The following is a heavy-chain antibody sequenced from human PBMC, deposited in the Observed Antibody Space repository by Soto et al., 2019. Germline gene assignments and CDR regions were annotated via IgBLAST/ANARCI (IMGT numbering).Heavy chain of an antibody. CDR3: ARSGVDFWSGYPQNYFYYYMDV. J-gene: IGHJ6*03. CDR1: GYTFTGYY. Sequence: QVQLVQSGAEVKKPGASVKVSCKASGYTFTGYYMYWVRQAPGQGLEWMGWINPNSGGTNYAQKFQGWVTMTRDTSISTAYIELRRLTSDDTAVYYCARSGVDFWSGYPQNYFYYYMDVWGKGTTVTVSS. CDR2: INPNSGGT. V-gene: IGHV1-2*04. D-gene: IGHD3-3*01.